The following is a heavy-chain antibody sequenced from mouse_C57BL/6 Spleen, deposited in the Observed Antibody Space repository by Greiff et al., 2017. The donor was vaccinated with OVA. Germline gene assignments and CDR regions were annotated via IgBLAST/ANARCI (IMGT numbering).Heavy chain of an antibody. CDR1: GYTFTDYY. CDR3: ARGPYPDAMDY. CDR2: INPNNGGT. J-gene: IGHJ4*01. Sequence: VQLKQSGPELVKPGASVKISCKASGYTFTDYYMNWVKQSHGKSLEWIGDINPNNGGTSYNQKFKGKATLTVDKSSSTAYMELRSLTSEDSAVYYCARGPYPDAMDYWGQGTSVTVSS. V-gene: IGHV1-26*01. D-gene: IGHD5-1-1*01.